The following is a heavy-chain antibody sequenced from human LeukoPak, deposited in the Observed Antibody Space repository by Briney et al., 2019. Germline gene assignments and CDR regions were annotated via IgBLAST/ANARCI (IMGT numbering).Heavy chain of an antibody. CDR3: ARVKGLRFLEWFMDV. Sequence: SQTLSLTCTVSGGSISSGGYYWSWIRQHPGKGLEWIGYIYYSGSTYYNPSLKSRVTISVDTSKNRFSLKLSSVTAADTAVYYCARVKGLRFLEWFMDVWGKGTTVTVSS. CDR1: GGSISSGGYY. J-gene: IGHJ6*04. D-gene: IGHD3-3*01. V-gene: IGHV4-31*03. CDR2: IYYSGST.